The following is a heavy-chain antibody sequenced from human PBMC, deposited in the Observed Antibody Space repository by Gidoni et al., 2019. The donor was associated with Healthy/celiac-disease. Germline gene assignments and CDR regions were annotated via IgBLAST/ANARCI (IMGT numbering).Heavy chain of an antibody. D-gene: IGHD3-22*01. J-gene: IGHJ4*02. CDR1: GFPFSSYA. CDR2: ISGSGGRT. Sequence: EVQLLESGGGLVQPGGSLRLSCAASGFPFSSYAMSWVRQAPGKGLEWVSAISGSGGRTYDADSVKGRFTIARDNSKNTLYLQMKSLRAEDTAVYYCAKGVTMIVVVIIHWGQGTLVTVSS. V-gene: IGHV3-23*01. CDR3: AKGVTMIVVVIIH.